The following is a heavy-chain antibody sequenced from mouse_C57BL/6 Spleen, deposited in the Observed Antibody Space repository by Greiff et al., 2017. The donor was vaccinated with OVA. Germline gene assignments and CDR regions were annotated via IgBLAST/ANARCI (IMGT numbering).Heavy chain of an antibody. CDR3: VRGPYYDYDGVMDY. CDR1: GFSFNTYA. D-gene: IGHD2-4*01. Sequence: EVKLMESGGGLVQPKGSLKLSCAASGFSFNTYAMNWVRQAPGKGLEWVARIRSKSNNYATYYADSVKDRFTISRDDSESMLYLQMNNLKTEDTAMYYCVRGPYYDYDGVMDYWGQGTSVTVSS. CDR2: IRSKSNNYAT. J-gene: IGHJ4*01. V-gene: IGHV10-1*01.